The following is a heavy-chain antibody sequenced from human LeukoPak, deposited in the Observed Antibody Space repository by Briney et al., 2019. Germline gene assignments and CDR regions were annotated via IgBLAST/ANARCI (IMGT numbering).Heavy chain of an antibody. CDR2: ISGSGGST. Sequence: PGGSLRLSCAASGFTFSSYSMNWVRQAPGKGLEWVSAISGSGGSTYYADSVKGRFTISRDNSKNTLYLQVNSLRAEDTAVYYCARERDDYDDPGPLDYWGQGTLVTVSS. J-gene: IGHJ4*02. V-gene: IGHV3-23*01. CDR1: GFTFSSYS. D-gene: IGHD4-17*01. CDR3: ARERDDYDDPGPLDY.